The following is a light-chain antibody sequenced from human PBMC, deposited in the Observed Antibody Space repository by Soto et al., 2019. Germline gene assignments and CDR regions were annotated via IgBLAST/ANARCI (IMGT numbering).Light chain of an antibody. V-gene: IGLV2-18*02. J-gene: IGLJ1*01. CDR1: SSDVGSYNR. CDR3: SSYTSSSTYV. Sequence: QSALTQHPSVSGSPGQSVAISCTGTSSDVGSYNRVSWYKQPPGTAPKVMIYEVSNRPSGVPDRFSGSKSGNTASLTISGLQAEDEADYYCSSYTSSSTYVFGTGTKVTVL. CDR2: EVS.